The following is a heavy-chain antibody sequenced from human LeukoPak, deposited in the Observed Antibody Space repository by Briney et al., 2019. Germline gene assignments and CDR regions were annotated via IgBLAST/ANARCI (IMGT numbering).Heavy chain of an antibody. D-gene: IGHD2-15*01. CDR2: IYSGGST. Sequence: GGSLRLSCAASGFTFSSYGMHWVRQAPGKGLEWVSVIYSGGSTYYADSVKGRFTISRDNSKNTLYLQMNSLRAEDTAVYYCVREHCSGGTCYSFFDYWGQGTLVTVSS. CDR3: VREHCSGGTCYSFFDY. V-gene: IGHV3-53*01. CDR1: GFTFSSYG. J-gene: IGHJ4*02.